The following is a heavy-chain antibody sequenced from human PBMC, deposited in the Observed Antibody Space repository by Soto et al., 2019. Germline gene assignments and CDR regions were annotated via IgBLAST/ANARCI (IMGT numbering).Heavy chain of an antibody. CDR3: ARAVAVPADFDY. J-gene: IGHJ4*02. Sequence: ASVKVSCKASGYTFTSYGISWVRQAPGQGLEWMGWISACNGNTKYAQKPQGRVTITTDTSASTAYMELSSLRFDDTAVYYCARAVAVPADFDYWGQGTLVTVSS. CDR1: GYTFTSYG. CDR2: ISACNGNT. V-gene: IGHV1-18*01. D-gene: IGHD6-19*01.